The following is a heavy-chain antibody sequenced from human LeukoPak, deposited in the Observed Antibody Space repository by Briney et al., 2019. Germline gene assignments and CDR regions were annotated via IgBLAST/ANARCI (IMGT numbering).Heavy chain of an antibody. CDR2: IIPILGIA. V-gene: IGHV1-69*04. CDR1: GGTFSSYA. CDR3: ARVLTIFGVVIIGY. Sequence: SVKVSCKASGGTFSSYAISWVRQAPGQGLEWMGRIIPILGIANYAQKFQGRVTITADKSTSTAYMELSSLRSEDTAVYYCARVLTIFGVVIIGYWGQGTLVTVSS. J-gene: IGHJ4*02. D-gene: IGHD3-3*01.